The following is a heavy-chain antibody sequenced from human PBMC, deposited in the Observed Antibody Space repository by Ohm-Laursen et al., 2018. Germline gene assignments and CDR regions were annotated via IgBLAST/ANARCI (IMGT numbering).Heavy chain of an antibody. Sequence: SSLRLSCAATGFTFRSYGMHWVRQAPGKGLEWVAVISYDGSNKYYADSVKGRFTISRDNSKNTLYLQMNSLRAEDTAVFYCAKGARIAVAGTELDYWGQGTLVIVSS. CDR1: GFTFRSYG. CDR3: AKGARIAVAGTELDY. CDR2: ISYDGSNK. V-gene: IGHV3-30*18. D-gene: IGHD6-19*01. J-gene: IGHJ4*02.